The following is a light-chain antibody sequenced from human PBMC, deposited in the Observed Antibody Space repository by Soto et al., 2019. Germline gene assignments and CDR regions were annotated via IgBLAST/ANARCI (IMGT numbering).Light chain of an antibody. Sequence: QSVLTQPPSASGSPGQSVTISCTGTSSDVGAYKFVSWYQQNPGKAPNLIIYDVTKRPTGVPDRFSGSKSGNTASLTVSGLQAEDEADYYCSSYAGNSNYVVGRGTKV. CDR1: SSDVGAYKF. J-gene: IGLJ1*01. V-gene: IGLV2-8*01. CDR3: SSYAGNSNYV. CDR2: DVT.